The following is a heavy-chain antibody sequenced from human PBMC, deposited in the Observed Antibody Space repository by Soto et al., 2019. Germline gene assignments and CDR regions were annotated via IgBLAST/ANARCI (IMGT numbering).Heavy chain of an antibody. J-gene: IGHJ3*02. Sequence: PSETLSLTYAVSGGSISSGGYSLSWIRHPPGKGLEWIGYIYHSGSTYYNPSLKSRVTISVDRSKNQFSLKLSSVTAADTAVYYCARTPDIWGQGTMVTVSS. CDR2: IYHSGST. V-gene: IGHV4-30-2*01. CDR3: ARTPDI. CDR1: GGSISSGGYS.